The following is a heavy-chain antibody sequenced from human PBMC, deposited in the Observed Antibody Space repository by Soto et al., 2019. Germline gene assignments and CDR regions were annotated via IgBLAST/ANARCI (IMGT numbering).Heavy chain of an antibody. CDR3: AKSRGSGSYFNPSDAFDF. CDR2: ISGSGGGT. CDR1: GFTFSSYA. Sequence: GGSLRLCCAASGFTFSSYAMSWVRQAPGKGLEWVSSISGSGGGTYYADSVKGRFTISRDNSKNTLSLQMNSLRAEDTAVYYCAKSRGSGSYFNPSDAFDFWGQGTMVTVSS. D-gene: IGHD3-10*01. V-gene: IGHV3-23*01. J-gene: IGHJ3*01.